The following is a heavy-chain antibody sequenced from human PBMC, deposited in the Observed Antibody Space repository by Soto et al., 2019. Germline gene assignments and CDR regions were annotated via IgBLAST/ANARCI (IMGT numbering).Heavy chain of an antibody. J-gene: IGHJ6*02. V-gene: IGHV4-31*03. CDR3: VRGQPHRITIFEVVIRSYDYGMDV. D-gene: IGHD3-3*01. CDR2: IYYRGST. CDR1: GGNIISLCCC. Sequence: SQPNSHTSTVSGGNIISLCCCWIRNHKPPGKGLEWIGYIYYRGSTYYNPSLESRITMAVDTSKNQFSLKLSSVTAADTAVYFCVRGQPHRITIFEVVIRSYDYGMDVWGQGTTVTVSS.